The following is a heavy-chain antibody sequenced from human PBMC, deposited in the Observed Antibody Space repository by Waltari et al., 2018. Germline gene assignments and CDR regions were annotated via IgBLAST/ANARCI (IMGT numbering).Heavy chain of an antibody. D-gene: IGHD3-3*01. Sequence: QVQLQESGPGLVRPSETLSLTCTVSGGSINSYYWSWIRQTAGTGLEWIGRVYTSGSTNYNPSLKSRVTISVDKSKNQFSLKLSSVTAADTAVYYCARDRYDFWSGYRRRGPPNNWFDPWGQGTLVTVSS. J-gene: IGHJ5*02. CDR2: VYTSGST. V-gene: IGHV4-4*07. CDR1: GGSINSYY. CDR3: ARDRYDFWSGYRRRGPPNNWFDP.